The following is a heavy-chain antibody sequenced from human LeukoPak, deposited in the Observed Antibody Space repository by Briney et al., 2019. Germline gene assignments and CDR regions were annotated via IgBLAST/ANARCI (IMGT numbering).Heavy chain of an antibody. CDR1: GFTFSSYE. Sequence: GGSLRLSCAASGFTFSSYEMNWVRQAPGKGLEWVSYISSSGSTIYYVDSVKGRFTISRDNAKNSLYLQMNSLRAEDTAVYYCAREVVVPAALSYSYYYYMDVWAKGTTVTVSS. J-gene: IGHJ6*03. V-gene: IGHV3-48*03. CDR3: AREVVVPAALSYSYYYYMDV. D-gene: IGHD2-2*01. CDR2: ISSSGSTI.